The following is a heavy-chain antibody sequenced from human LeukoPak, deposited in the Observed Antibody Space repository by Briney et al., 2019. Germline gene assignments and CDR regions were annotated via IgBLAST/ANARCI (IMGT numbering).Heavy chain of an antibody. D-gene: IGHD3-16*01. J-gene: IGHJ4*02. CDR3: ARDRRGN. CDR2: ISPPGGTT. Sequence: GGSLRLSCAVSGFTFSSEAMGGVRQLRGGGLEWVSTISPPGGTTYYAESMKGRFTISRDNAKNSLYLQMNSLRAEDTAVYYCARDRRGNWGQGTLVTVSS. V-gene: IGHV3-23*01. CDR1: GFTFSSEA.